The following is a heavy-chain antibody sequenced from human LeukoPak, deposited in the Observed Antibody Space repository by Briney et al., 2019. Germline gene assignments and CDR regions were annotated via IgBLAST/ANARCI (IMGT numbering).Heavy chain of an antibody. D-gene: IGHD3-10*01. J-gene: IGHJ5*02. CDR2: IYPGDSDT. Sequence: GESLKISCKGSGYSFTSYWIGWVRQMPGKGLEWMGIIYPGDSDTRYSPSFQGQVTISADKSISTAYLQWSSLKASDTAMYYCARHSYYGSGSYYNAWFDPWGQGTLVTVSS. V-gene: IGHV5-51*01. CDR1: GYSFTSYW. CDR3: ARHSYYGSGSYYNAWFDP.